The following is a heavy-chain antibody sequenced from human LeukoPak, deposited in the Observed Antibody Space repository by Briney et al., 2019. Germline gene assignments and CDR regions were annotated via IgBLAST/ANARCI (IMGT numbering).Heavy chain of an antibody. Sequence: GSLRLSCAASGFTFSSYAMSWVRQAPGKGLEWVSAISGSGGSTYYADSVKGRFTISRDNSKNTLYLQMNSLRAEDTAVYYCAKWGSAFCFFDYWGQGTLVTVSS. CDR1: GFTFSSYA. J-gene: IGHJ4*02. CDR3: AKWGSAFCFFDY. V-gene: IGHV3-23*01. D-gene: IGHD2-15*01. CDR2: ISGSGGST.